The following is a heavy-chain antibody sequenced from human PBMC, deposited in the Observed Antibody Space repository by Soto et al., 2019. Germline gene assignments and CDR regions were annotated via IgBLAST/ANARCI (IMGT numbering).Heavy chain of an antibody. CDR1: GLTFSGYA. Sequence: GFLRLSSAASGLTFSGYAMSWVRQAPGKGLEWVSAISGSGGSTYYADSVKGRFTISRDNSKNTLYLQMKSLRAEDTAVYYCAKTPPSVYSRSLLSDPWGQGTLVTVSS. CDR2: ISGSGGST. D-gene: IGHD6-13*01. V-gene: IGHV3-23*01. CDR3: AKTPPSVYSRSLLSDP. J-gene: IGHJ5*02.